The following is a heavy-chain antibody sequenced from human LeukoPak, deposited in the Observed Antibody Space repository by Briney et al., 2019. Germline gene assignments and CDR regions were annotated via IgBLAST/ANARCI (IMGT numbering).Heavy chain of an antibody. CDR1: GFTFSNAW. V-gene: IGHV3-15*01. Sequence: GGSLRLSCAASGFTFSNAWMSWVRQAPGKGREWVGRIKSKIDGGTTDYAAHVRGRFTISRDESKNTLYLQMSRLKTEDTAVYYCTTVKFGELSSHFDYWGQGTLVTVSS. CDR2: IKSKIDGGTT. J-gene: IGHJ4*02. D-gene: IGHD3-10*01. CDR3: TTVKFGELSSHFDY.